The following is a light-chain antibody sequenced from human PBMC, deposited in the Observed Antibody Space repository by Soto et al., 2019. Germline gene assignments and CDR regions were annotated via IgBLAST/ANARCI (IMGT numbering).Light chain of an antibody. J-gene: IGLJ1*01. Sequence: QSALTQPASVSGSPGQSITISCTGTSSDVGGYNYVSWYQHHPGKAPKLMIYDVSNRPSGVSNRFSGSKSGNTASRTISGLRAEDEAHYYCCSYARSSPYVFGTGTKLTVL. CDR2: DVS. V-gene: IGLV2-14*03. CDR1: SSDVGGYNY. CDR3: CSYARSSPYV.